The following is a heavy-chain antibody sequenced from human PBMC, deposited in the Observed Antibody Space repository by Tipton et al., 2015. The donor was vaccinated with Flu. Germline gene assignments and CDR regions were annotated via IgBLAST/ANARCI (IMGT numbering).Heavy chain of an antibody. CDR1: GGSISSYY. CDR3: ARVGHQLLYGLTRNDAFDI. D-gene: IGHD2-2*02. Sequence: TLSLTCTVSGGSISSYYWSWIRQPPGKGLEWIGYIYYSGSTNYNPSLKSRVTISVDTSKNQFSLKLSSVTAADTAVYYCARVGHQLLYGLTRNDAFDIWGQGTMVTVSS. J-gene: IGHJ3*02. CDR2: IYYSGST. V-gene: IGHV4-59*01.